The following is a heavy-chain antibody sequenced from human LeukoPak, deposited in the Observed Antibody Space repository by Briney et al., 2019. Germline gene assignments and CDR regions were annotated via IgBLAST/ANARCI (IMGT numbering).Heavy chain of an antibody. CDR1: GFTFSRYV. V-gene: IGHV3-23*01. CDR3: ARAAYSSTWYSRYFDL. Sequence: GGSLRLSCAASGFTFSRYVMSWVRQAPGKGLEWVSVISGSGGTTYYTDSVQGRFTISRDNSKNTLYLQMNSLRAEDTAVYYCARAAYSSTWYSRYFDLWGRGTLVTVSS. J-gene: IGHJ2*01. CDR2: ISGSGGTT. D-gene: IGHD6-13*01.